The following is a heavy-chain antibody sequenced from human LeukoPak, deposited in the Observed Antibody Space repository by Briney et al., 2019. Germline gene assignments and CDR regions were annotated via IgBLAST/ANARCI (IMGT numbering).Heavy chain of an antibody. CDR1: GFTFSSYA. D-gene: IGHD3-22*01. V-gene: IGHV3-23*01. CDR3: AKETMYYYDSSGTLDY. Sequence: GGSLRLSCAASGFTFSSYAMSWVRQAPGKGLEWVSAISGSGGSTYCADSVKGRFTISRDNSKNTLYLQMNSLRAEDTAVYYCAKETMYYYDSSGTLDYWGQGTLVTVSS. J-gene: IGHJ4*02. CDR2: ISGSGGST.